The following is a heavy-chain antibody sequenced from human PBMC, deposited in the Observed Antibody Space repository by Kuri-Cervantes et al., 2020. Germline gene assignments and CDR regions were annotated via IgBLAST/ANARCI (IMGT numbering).Heavy chain of an antibody. J-gene: IGHJ4*02. CDR1: GGSISSSNW. CDR2: INHSGST. V-gene: IGHV4-4*02. CDR3: ARLHYGDYVFDY. D-gene: IGHD4-17*01. Sequence: GSLRLSCAVSGGSISSSNWWSWVRQPPGKGLEWIGEINHSGSTNYNPSLKSRVTMSVDTSKNQFSLKLGSVTAADTAVYYCARLHYGDYVFDYWGQGTLVTVSS.